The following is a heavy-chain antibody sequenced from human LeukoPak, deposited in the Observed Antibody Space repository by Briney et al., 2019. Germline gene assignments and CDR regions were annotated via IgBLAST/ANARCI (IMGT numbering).Heavy chain of an antibody. CDR1: GFTVSSNY. CDR2: YSGGST. CDR3: AKDVDTAMDPPLDY. J-gene: IGHJ4*02. V-gene: IGHV3-53*01. D-gene: IGHD5-18*01. Sequence: PGGSLRLSCAASGFTVSSNYMSWVRQAPGRGLEWVSLYSGGSTYYADSVKGRFTISRDNSKNTLYLQMNSLRAEDTAVYYCAKDVDTAMDPPLDYWGQGTLVTVSS.